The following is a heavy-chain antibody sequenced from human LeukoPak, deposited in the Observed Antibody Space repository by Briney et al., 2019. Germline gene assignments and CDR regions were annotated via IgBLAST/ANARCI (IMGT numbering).Heavy chain of an antibody. J-gene: IGHJ4*02. CDR3: AKGRSSWSAFDY. D-gene: IGHD6-13*01. CDR1: GFTFSSYA. Sequence: WGSLRLSCAASGFTFSSYAMSWVRQAPGKGLGWVSTMTGSGGSTYYADSVKGRFTISRDNSKNTLYLQMNSLRAEDTAVYYCAKGRSSWSAFDYWGQGTLVTVSS. V-gene: IGHV3-23*01. CDR2: MTGSGGST.